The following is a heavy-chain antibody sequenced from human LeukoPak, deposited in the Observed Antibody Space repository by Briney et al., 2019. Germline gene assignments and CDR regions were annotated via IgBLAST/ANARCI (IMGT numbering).Heavy chain of an antibody. V-gene: IGHV4-39*01. CDR3: ARDFGDYRVDY. J-gene: IGHJ4*02. Sequence: PSETLSLTCTVSGGSIRSSYYYWGWIRQPPGKELEWIGTIHFSGNTYYNPSLKSRVAISADTSKNQFSLRLSSVTAADTAVYYCARDFGDYRVDYWGQGTLVIVSS. CDR2: IHFSGNT. CDR1: GGSIRSSYYY. D-gene: IGHD4-17*01.